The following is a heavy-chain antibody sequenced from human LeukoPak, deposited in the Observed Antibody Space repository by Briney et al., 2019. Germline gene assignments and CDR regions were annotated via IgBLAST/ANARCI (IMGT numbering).Heavy chain of an antibody. J-gene: IGHJ4*02. CDR2: ISSSSSYI. CDR3: ARVYGDYADYFDY. CDR1: GFTFSSYS. V-gene: IGHV3-21*01. D-gene: IGHD4-17*01. Sequence: KTGGSLRLSCAASGFTFSSYSMNWVRRAPGKGLEWVSSISSSSSYIYYADSVKGRFTISRDNAKNSLYLQMNSLRAEDTAVYYCARVYGDYADYFDYWGQGTLVTVSS.